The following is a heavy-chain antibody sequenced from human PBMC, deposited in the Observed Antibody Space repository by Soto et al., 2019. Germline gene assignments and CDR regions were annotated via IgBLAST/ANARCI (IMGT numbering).Heavy chain of an antibody. CDR2: IYYSANT. CDR3: ARSGGNSYYYGMDV. V-gene: IGHV4-31*02. J-gene: IGHJ6*02. CDR1: GGAISSGGYY. D-gene: IGHD3-10*01. Sequence: QVQLQESGPGLVKPSQTLSLTCSVSGGAISSGGYYWSWIRQPPGKGLEWIGYIYYSANTHYNPSLKARVSISADTYKNQFSLNLSSVTAADTAVYFCARSGGNSYYYGMDVWGQGTTVTVSS.